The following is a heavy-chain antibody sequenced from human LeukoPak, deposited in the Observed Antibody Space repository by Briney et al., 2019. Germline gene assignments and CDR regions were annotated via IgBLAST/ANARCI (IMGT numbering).Heavy chain of an antibody. V-gene: IGHV3-30*02. CDR1: GFTFSSYG. J-gene: IGHJ4*02. D-gene: IGHD2-2*01. CDR2: IRYDGSNK. CDR3: ARVIGYCSSTSCSGFDY. Sequence: PGGSLRLSCAASGFTFSSYGMHWVRQAPGKGLEWVAFIRYDGSNKYYADSVKGRFTISRDNSKNTLYLQMNSLRSDDTAVYYCARVIGYCSSTSCSGFDYWGQGTLVTVSS.